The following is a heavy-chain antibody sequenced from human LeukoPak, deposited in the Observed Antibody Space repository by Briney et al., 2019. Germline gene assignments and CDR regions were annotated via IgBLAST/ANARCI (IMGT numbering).Heavy chain of an antibody. CDR1: GFTFSTFN. V-gene: IGHV3-48*01. J-gene: IGHJ6*04. CDR2: ISSSSNTI. D-gene: IGHD3-9*01. Sequence: GGSLRLSCAASGFTFSTFNMNWVRQAPGKGLEWVSYISSSSNTIYYADSVKGRFTISRDNAKSSLYLQMNSLRAEDTAVYYCARDDILTPASVWGKGTTVTISS. CDR3: ARDDILTPASV.